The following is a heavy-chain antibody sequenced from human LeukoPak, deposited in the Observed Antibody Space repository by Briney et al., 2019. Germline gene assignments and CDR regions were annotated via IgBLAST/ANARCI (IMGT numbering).Heavy chain of an antibody. D-gene: IGHD5-18*01. CDR3: AKDIAQGYTFGSIEQDY. Sequence: GGSLRLSCAVSGLTFSRYAMGWVRQAPGKGLEWVSAISESGSRTYYADSVKGRFTISRDNSKDTLSLQMNSLRAEDTAVYYCAKDIAQGYTFGSIEQDYWGQGTLVTVSS. V-gene: IGHV3-23*01. CDR1: GLTFSRYA. CDR2: ISESGSRT. J-gene: IGHJ4*02.